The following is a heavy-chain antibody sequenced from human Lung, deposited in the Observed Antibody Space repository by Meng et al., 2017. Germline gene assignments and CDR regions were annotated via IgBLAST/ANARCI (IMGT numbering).Heavy chain of an antibody. CDR1: GDMVSSNRTA. CDR2: TYYMSKWYS. V-gene: IGHV6-1*01. Sequence: QVPRQQSGPGLVNPSPIPSIPCAISGDMVSSNRTAWNWIRQSPSRGLEWLGRTYYMSKWYSDYATSVRSRITINADTSKNQFSLQLNSLTPEDTAVYYCTGVGHKNWFDSWGQGTLVTVSS. D-gene: IGHD2-21*01. J-gene: IGHJ5*01. CDR3: TGVGHKNWFDS.